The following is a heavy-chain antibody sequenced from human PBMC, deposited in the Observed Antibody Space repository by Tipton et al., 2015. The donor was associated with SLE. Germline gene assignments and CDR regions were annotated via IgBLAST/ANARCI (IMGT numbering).Heavy chain of an antibody. D-gene: IGHD6-19*01. Sequence: TLSLTCAVYGGSFSGYYWSWIRQSPEKGLEWIGEINYSGSTKYNPSLKSRVTISVDASKNQFSLKMNFMTAADTAVYYCARRVHSSGWYLTYYFDYWGQGTLVTVSS. CDR3: ARRVHSSGWYLTYYFDY. CDR2: INYSGST. J-gene: IGHJ4*02. V-gene: IGHV4-34*01. CDR1: GGSFSGYY.